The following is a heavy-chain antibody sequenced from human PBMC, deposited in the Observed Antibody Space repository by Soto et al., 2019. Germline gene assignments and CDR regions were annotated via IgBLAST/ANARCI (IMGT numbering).Heavy chain of an antibody. V-gene: IGHV3-7*01. Sequence: EVQLVESGGGLVQPGGSLRLSCAASGFTFSSYWMSWVRQAPGKGLECVANIKQDGSEKYYVDSVKGRFTISRDNAKNSLYLQMNSLRAEDTAVYYCARDRGSYYDILTGYYSFYYYYGMDVWGQGTTVTVSS. D-gene: IGHD3-9*01. J-gene: IGHJ6*02. CDR3: ARDRGSYYDILTGYYSFYYYYGMDV. CDR2: IKQDGSEK. CDR1: GFTFSSYW.